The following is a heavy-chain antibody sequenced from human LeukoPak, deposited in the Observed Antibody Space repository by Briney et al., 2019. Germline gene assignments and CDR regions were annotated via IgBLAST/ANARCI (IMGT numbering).Heavy chain of an antibody. CDR3: ARDPPLLYYDSV. V-gene: IGHV3-21*01. CDR2: ISSSSSYI. CDR1: GFTFSSYS. Sequence: PGRSLRLSCAASGFTFSSYSMNWVRQAPGKGLEWVSSISSSSSYIYYADSVKGRFTISRDNAKNSLYLQMNSLRAEDTAVYYCARDPPLLYYDSVWGQGTLVTVSS. J-gene: IGHJ4*02. D-gene: IGHD3-22*01.